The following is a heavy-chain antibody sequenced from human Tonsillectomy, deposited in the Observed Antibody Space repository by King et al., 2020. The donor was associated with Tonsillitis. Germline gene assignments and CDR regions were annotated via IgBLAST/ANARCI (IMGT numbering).Heavy chain of an antibody. Sequence: VQLVESGAEVKKPGSSVKVSCKASGDTFSSYAISWVRQAPGQGLEWMGRIIPILGMANYAQMFQGRVTITADKSTNTAYMELSSLRSEDTAVYSCARDSLGVAFDYWGQGTLVTVSS. D-gene: IGHD3-3*01. V-gene: IGHV1-69*09. CDR3: ARDSLGVAFDY. CDR1: GDTFSSYA. CDR2: IIPILGMA. J-gene: IGHJ4*02.